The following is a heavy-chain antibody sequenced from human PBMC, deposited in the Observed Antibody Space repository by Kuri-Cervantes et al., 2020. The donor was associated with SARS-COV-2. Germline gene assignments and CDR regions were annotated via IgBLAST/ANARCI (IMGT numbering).Heavy chain of an antibody. V-gene: IGHV4-34*01. D-gene: IGHD5-18*01. Sequence: SETLSLTCAFYGESFSGYYWNWIRQSPGKGLEWIGEVNHNGGANYNPSLRSRVTISVDPSKAQFSLNLISVTAADTAVYYCARLGGYRSGYNWFDPWAREPWSPSPQ. CDR3: ARLGGYRSGYNWFDP. J-gene: IGHJ5*02. CDR2: VNHNGGA. CDR1: GESFSGYY.